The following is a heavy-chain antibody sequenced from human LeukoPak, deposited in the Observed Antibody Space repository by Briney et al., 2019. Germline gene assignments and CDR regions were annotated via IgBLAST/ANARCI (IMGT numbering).Heavy chain of an antibody. V-gene: IGHV1-69*01. J-gene: IGHJ5*02. D-gene: IGHD2-2*01. CDR1: GGTFSSYA. CDR3: ARVEGWEYCSSTSCHPHPNWFDP. Sequence: SVKVSCKASGGTFSSYAISWVRQAPGQGLEWMGGIIPIFGTANYAQKFQGRVTITADESTSTAYMELSSLRSEDTAVYYCARVEGWEYCSSTSCHPHPNWFDPWGQGTLVTVSS. CDR2: IIPIFGTA.